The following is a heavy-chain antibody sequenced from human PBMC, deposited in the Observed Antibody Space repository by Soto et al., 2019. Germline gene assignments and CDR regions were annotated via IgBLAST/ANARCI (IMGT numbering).Heavy chain of an antibody. CDR2: ISSSSSTI. CDR3: ARAPRPFDFWSGYWSAPYYFDY. V-gene: IGHV3-48*01. J-gene: IGHJ4*02. Sequence: EVQLVESGGGLVQPGGSLRLACAASGFTFSSYSMNWVRQAPGKGLEWVSYISSSSSTIYYADSVKGRFTISRDNAKNSLYLQMNSLRAEVTAVYYCARAPRPFDFWSGYWSAPYYFDYWGQGSLVNVCS. D-gene: IGHD3-3*01. CDR1: GFTFSSYS.